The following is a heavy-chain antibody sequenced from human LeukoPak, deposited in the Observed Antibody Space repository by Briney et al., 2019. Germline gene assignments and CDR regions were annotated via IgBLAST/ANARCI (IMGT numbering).Heavy chain of an antibody. D-gene: IGHD2-15*01. CDR2: INHSGST. CDR3: ARRVKVVAMGL. J-gene: IGHJ4*02. Sequence: SETLSLTCAVYGASFGGYYWTWIRQSPGRGLEWIGEINHSGSTNYNPSLKSRVTISLHTSENQFSLKLSSVTAADTAVYYCARRVKVVAMGLWGQGTLVTVSS. CDR1: GASFGGYY. V-gene: IGHV4-34*01.